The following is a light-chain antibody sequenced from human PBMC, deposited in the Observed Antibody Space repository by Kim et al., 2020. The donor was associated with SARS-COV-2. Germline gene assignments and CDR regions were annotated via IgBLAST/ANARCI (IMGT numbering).Light chain of an antibody. J-gene: IGKJ1*01. CDR3: QQYDNSPQT. CDR2: GTS. Sequence: EIVLTHSPGTLSLSPGERATLSCRASQSVGSDFSAWYQQKPGQAPRLVVYGTSSRATDIPDRFSGSGSGTDFTLTMSSLEPEDFAVYFCQQYDNSPQTFGQGTKVEIK. V-gene: IGKV3-20*01. CDR1: QSVGSDF.